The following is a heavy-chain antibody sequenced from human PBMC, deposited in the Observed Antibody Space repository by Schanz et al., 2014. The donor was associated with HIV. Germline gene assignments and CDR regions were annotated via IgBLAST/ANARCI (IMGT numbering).Heavy chain of an antibody. D-gene: IGHD3-10*01. CDR2: IRVNGATR. CDR1: GFTFTDNY. Sequence: VQLGGSGGGLGKPGGSLRLSCAASGFTFTDNYMSWIRQAPGKGREWLSYIRVNGATREYADSVKGRFTISRDNARTSLYLQMNSLRAEDTAVYYCARVFGRTYGLPDYWGQGTLVTVSS. J-gene: IGHJ4*02. V-gene: IGHV3-11*01. CDR3: ARVFGRTYGLPDY.